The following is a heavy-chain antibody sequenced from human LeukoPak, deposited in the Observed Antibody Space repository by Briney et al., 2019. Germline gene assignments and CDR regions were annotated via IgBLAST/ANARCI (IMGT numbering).Heavy chain of an antibody. D-gene: IGHD5-12*01. CDR1: GGSISSSSYY. J-gene: IGHJ4*02. CDR3: ARGTTSGYDYEFDY. V-gene: IGHV4-39*07. Sequence: SETLSLTCTVSGGSISSSSYYWGWIRQPPGKGLEWIGSIYYSGSTYYNPSLKSRVTISVDTSKNQFSLKLSSVTAADTAVYYCARGTTSGYDYEFDYWGQGTLVTVSS. CDR2: IYYSGST.